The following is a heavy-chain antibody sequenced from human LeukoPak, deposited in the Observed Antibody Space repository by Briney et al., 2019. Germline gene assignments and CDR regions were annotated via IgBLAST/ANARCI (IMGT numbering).Heavy chain of an antibody. D-gene: IGHD2-2*01. CDR1: GGSISSYY. J-gene: IGHJ3*02. V-gene: IGHV4-4*07. Sequence: SETLSLTCTVSGGSISSYYWSWIRQPAGKGLEWIGRIYSSGSTNYNPSLRSRVTMSVDTSKNQFSLKLSSVTAADTAVYYCASGAHIVVVPLDAFDIWGQGTMVTVSS. CDR3: ASGAHIVVVPLDAFDI. CDR2: IYSSGST.